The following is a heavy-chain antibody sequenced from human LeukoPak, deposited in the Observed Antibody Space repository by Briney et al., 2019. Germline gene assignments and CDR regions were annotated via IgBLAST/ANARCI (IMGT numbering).Heavy chain of an antibody. CDR2: ISAYNGNT. CDR3: AREVSTPPYNWFDP. CDR1: GYTFTSYG. V-gene: IGHV1-18*01. J-gene: IGHJ5*02. Sequence: ASVKVSCKASGYTFTSYGISWVRQAPGQGLEWMGWISAYNGNTNYAQKLQGRVTMTTDTSTSTAYMELRSLRSDDTAVYYCAREVSTPPYNWFDPWGQGTLVTVSS.